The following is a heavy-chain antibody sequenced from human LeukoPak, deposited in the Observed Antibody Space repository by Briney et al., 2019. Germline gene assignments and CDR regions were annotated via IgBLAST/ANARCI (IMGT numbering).Heavy chain of an antibody. Sequence: GGSLRLSCAASGFTFSNAWMSWVRQAPGKGLEWVGRIKSKTDGGTTDYAAPVKGRFTTSRDDSKNTLYLQMNSLKTEDTAVYYCTTGGVVPESPFDYWGQGTLVTVSS. J-gene: IGHJ4*02. V-gene: IGHV3-15*01. CDR2: IKSKTDGGTT. D-gene: IGHD2-2*01. CDR1: GFTFSNAW. CDR3: TTGGVVPESPFDY.